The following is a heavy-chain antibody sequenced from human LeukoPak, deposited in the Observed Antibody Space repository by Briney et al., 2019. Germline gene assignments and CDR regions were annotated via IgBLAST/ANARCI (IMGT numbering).Heavy chain of an antibody. CDR2: ISHSGNT. D-gene: IGHD2-15*01. V-gene: IGHV4-4*02. Sequence: PSGTLSLTCAVTGGSFSSPNWWTWVRQPPGKGLEWIGEISHSGNTNYNPSLKSRVTISLDKSMNHFSLKLSSVTAADTAVYYCAGRCRGGSCYSEAPNWGQGTLVTVSS. J-gene: IGHJ4*02. CDR1: GGSFSSPNW. CDR3: AGRCRGGSCYSEAPN.